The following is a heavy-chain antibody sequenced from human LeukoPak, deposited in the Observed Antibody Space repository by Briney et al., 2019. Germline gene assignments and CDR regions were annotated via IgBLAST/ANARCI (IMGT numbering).Heavy chain of an antibody. Sequence: SQTLSLTCTVSGGSISSGDYYWSWIRQPPGKGLECIGYIFYSGGSYYNPSLKSRVTTSVDTSKNQFSLKLRSVTAADTAVYYCARRPIVGSTRDAFDIWGQGTMVTVSS. CDR1: GGSISSGDYY. J-gene: IGHJ3*02. CDR2: IFYSGGS. D-gene: IGHD1-26*01. V-gene: IGHV4-30-4*08. CDR3: ARRPIVGSTRDAFDI.